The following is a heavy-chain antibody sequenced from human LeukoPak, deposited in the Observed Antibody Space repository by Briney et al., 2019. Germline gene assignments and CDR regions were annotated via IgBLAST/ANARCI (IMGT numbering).Heavy chain of an antibody. J-gene: IGHJ5*02. V-gene: IGHV4-39*07. CDR2: IYYSGST. D-gene: IGHD1-26*01. CDR3: ARGLGSGFLGWFDP. CDR1: VGSSSSSSYY. Sequence: SETLSLTCTVSVGSSSSSSYYWGWIRQPPGKGLEWIGSIYYSGSTYYNTSLKSRVTISVDTSKNQFSLKLSSVTAADTAVYYCARGLGSGFLGWFDPWGQGTLVTVSS.